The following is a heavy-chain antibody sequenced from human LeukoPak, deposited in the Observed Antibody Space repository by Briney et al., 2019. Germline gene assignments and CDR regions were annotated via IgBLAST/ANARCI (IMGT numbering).Heavy chain of an antibody. CDR1: GFTFSSYS. J-gene: IGHJ4*02. CDR2: ISSSSSYI. CDR3: GREDYGDPPYYFDY. V-gene: IGHV3-21*03. Sequence: GGSLRLSCAASGFTFSSYSMNWVRQAPGKGLEWVSCISSSSSYIYYADSVKGRFTISRDNAKNSLYPQMNSLRAEDTAVFYCGREDYGDPPYYFDYWGQGTLVTVSS. D-gene: IGHD4-17*01.